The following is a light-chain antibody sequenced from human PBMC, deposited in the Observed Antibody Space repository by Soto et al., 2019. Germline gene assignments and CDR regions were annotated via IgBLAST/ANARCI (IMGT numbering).Light chain of an antibody. CDR2: AAS. Sequence: DIQLTQSPSFLSASVGDRVTITCRASQGISSYLAWYQQKPGKAPKLLIYAASTLQSGVPSRFRGSGSGTEFTLTISSLQPEDFATYYCQQRNSYPDTFGQGTKLEIK. V-gene: IGKV1-9*01. J-gene: IGKJ2*01. CDR1: QGISSY. CDR3: QQRNSYPDT.